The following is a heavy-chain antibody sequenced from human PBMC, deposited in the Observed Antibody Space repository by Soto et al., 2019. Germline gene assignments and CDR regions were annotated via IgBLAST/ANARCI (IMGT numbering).Heavy chain of an antibody. Sequence: QVQLVESGGGVVQPGRSLRLSCAASGFTFSSYGMHWVRQAPGKGLEWVAVISYDGSNKYYADSVKGRFTISRDNSKNTLYLQMNSLRAEDTAVYYCAKDAPLYGGRFFDYYYGMDVWGQGTTVTVSS. CDR3: AKDAPLYGGRFFDYYYGMDV. V-gene: IGHV3-30*18. CDR2: ISYDGSNK. CDR1: GFTFSSYG. J-gene: IGHJ6*02. D-gene: IGHD5-12*01.